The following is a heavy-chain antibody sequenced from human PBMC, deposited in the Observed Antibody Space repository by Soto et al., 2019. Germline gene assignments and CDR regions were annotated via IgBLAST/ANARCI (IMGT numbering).Heavy chain of an antibody. CDR1: DSISTYY. J-gene: IGHJ4*02. V-gene: IGHV4-59*01. D-gene: IGHD1-26*01. CDR2: IYYMGRT. Sequence: PSETLSLTCTVDSISTYYWNWIRQPPGKGLEWIGYIYYMGRTNYNSSLKSRVTMSIDTSKNQFSLKLSSVTAADTAIYYCARDAVGATHFDYWGQGAPVTVSS. CDR3: ARDAVGATHFDY.